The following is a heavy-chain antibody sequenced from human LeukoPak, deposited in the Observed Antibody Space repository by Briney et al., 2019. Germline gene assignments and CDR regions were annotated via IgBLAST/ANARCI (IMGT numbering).Heavy chain of an antibody. D-gene: IGHD3-16*01. CDR2: IKTDGSGT. Sequence: PGGSLRLSCTASGFNFSTYWIHWVRQVPGKGLVWVSRIKTDGSGTSYADSVKGRFTISRDSAKNKLYLQMNSLRAEDTAVYYCATVAVGVRFDYWGQGALVAVSS. V-gene: IGHV3-74*01. CDR1: GFNFSTYW. J-gene: IGHJ4*02. CDR3: ATVAVGVRFDY.